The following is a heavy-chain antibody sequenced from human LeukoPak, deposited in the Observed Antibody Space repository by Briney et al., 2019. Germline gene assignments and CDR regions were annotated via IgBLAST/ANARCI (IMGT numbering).Heavy chain of an antibody. CDR1: GFTFSSYA. V-gene: IGHV3-23*01. CDR2: ISGSGGST. CDR3: ARENIVVVPAAPDPDWFDP. D-gene: IGHD2-2*01. J-gene: IGHJ5*02. Sequence: GGSLRLSCAASGFTFSSYAMSWVRQAPGKGLEWVSAISGSGGSTYYADSVKGRFTISRDNAKNSLYLQMNSLRAEDTAVYYCARENIVVVPAAPDPDWFDPWGQGTLVTVSS.